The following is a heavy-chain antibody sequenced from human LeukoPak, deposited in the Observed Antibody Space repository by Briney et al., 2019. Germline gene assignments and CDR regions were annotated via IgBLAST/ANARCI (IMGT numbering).Heavy chain of an antibody. CDR3: ASAPRAWLDTAMGLSYYYYGMDV. J-gene: IGHJ6*02. CDR1: GGSFSGYY. Sequence: KPSETLPLTCAVYGGSFSGYYWSWIRQPPGKGLEWIGEINHSGSTNYNPSLKSRVTISVDKSKNQFSLKLSSVTAADTAVYYCASAPRAWLDTAMGLSYYYYGMDVWGQGTTVTVSS. CDR2: INHSGST. V-gene: IGHV4-34*01. D-gene: IGHD5-18*01.